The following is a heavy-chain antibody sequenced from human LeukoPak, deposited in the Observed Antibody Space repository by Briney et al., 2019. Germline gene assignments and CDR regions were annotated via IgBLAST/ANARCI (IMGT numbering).Heavy chain of an antibody. D-gene: IGHD5-24*01. Sequence: SETLCLTCTVSGGSISSSTYSWTWIRQPPGKGLEWIGSIHYDGNTYYKPSLKSRVTISVDTSKIQFSLRLSSATAADMATYYCARHSLNNYGSYYWGQGTLVTVSS. J-gene: IGHJ4*02. CDR1: GGSISSSTYS. V-gene: IGHV4-39*01. CDR2: IHYDGNT. CDR3: ARHSLNNYGSYY.